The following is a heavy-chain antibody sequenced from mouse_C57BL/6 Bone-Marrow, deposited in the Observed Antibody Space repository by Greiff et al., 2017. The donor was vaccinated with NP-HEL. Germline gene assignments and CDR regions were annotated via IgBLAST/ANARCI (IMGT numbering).Heavy chain of an antibody. V-gene: IGHV5-17*01. J-gene: IGHJ2*01. D-gene: IGHD1-1*01. CDR3: ARSITTVPHFDY. CDR2: ISSGSSTI. CDR1: GFTFSDYG. Sequence: EVQLQESGGGLVKPGGSLKLSCAASGFTFSDYGMHWVRQAPEKGLEWVAYISSGSSTIYYADTVKGRFTISRDNAKNTLFLQMTSLRSEDTAMYYCARSITTVPHFDYWGQGTTLTVSS.